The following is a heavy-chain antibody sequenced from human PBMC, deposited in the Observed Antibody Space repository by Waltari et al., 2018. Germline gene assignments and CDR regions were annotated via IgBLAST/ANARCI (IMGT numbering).Heavy chain of an antibody. CDR3: ARSLVASSWDY. Sequence: QVQLQESGPGLVKPSETLSLTCTVSGGSISSYYWSWIRQPPGKGLEWIGYIYYSGSTNYHPSPQSRVTISVDTSKNQFSLKLSSVTAADTAVYYCARSLVASSWDYWGQGTLVTVSS. J-gene: IGHJ4*02. CDR2: IYYSGST. V-gene: IGHV4-59*08. D-gene: IGHD6-13*01. CDR1: GGSISSYY.